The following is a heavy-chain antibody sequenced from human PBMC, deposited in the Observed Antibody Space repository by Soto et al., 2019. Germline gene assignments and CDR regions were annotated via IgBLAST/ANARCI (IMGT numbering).Heavy chain of an antibody. CDR1: GFTFGDSY. D-gene: IGHD2-15*01. CDR2: ISPGSRYP. Sequence: GSLRLSCAGSGFTFGDSYMSWIRQAPGKGLEWLSYISPGSRYPAYADSVKGRFTISRDNAKRSLYPQMMSLTAEDTAIYYCVRGGGGGLFDPWGQGTMVTVSS. J-gene: IGHJ5*02. V-gene: IGHV3-11*06. CDR3: VRGGGGGLFDP.